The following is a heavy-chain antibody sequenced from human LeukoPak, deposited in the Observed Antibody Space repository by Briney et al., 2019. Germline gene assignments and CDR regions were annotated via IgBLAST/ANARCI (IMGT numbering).Heavy chain of an antibody. D-gene: IGHD2-2*01. CDR2: ISGGGEDT. CDR3: VTLSCASTSCRTQF. Sequence: SGGSLRLSCGASGFPFSNYALSWVRQTPERGLEWVSSISGGGEDTYYLDSVKGRFTISRDNSKNTLFLQMNSLTVADTAMYYCVTLSCASTSCRTQFWGQGTLVSVSS. V-gene: IGHV3-23*01. J-gene: IGHJ4*02. CDR1: GFPFSNYA.